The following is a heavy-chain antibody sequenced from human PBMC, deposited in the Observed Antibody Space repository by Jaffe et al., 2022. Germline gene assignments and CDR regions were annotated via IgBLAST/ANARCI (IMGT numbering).Heavy chain of an antibody. J-gene: IGHJ3*02. Sequence: EVQLVESGGGLVQPGGSLRLSCAASGFTFSSYEMNWVRQAPGKGLEWVSYISSSGSTIYYADSVKGRFTISRDNAKNSLYLQMNSLRAEDTAVYYCASFYSSSWPDAFDIWGQGTMVTVSS. CDR3: ASFYSSSWPDAFDI. CDR1: GFTFSSYE. CDR2: ISSSGSTI. V-gene: IGHV3-48*03. D-gene: IGHD6-13*01.